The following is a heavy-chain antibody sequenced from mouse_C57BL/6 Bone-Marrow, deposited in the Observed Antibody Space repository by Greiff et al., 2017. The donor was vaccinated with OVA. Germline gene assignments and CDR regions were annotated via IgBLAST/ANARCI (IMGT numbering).Heavy chain of an antibody. CDR1: GYTFTSYW. D-gene: IGHD2-1*01. Sequence: VQLQQSGAELVRPGTSVKLSCKASGYTFTSYWMHWVKQRPGQGLEWIGVIDPSDSYTNYNQKFKGKATLTVATSSSTAYMQLSSLTSEDSAVYYGAREVYYGNYVYWGQGTLVTVSA. J-gene: IGHJ3*01. CDR3: AREVYYGNYVY. CDR2: IDPSDSYT. V-gene: IGHV1-59*01.